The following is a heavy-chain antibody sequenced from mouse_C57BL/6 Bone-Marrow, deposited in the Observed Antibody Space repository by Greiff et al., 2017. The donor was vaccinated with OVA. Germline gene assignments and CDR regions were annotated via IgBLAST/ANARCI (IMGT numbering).Heavy chain of an antibody. Sequence: EVQLQQSGPELVKPGASVKISCKASGYTFTDYYMNWVKQSHGKSLEWIGDINPNNGGTSYNQKFKGKATLTVDKSSSTAYMELRSLTSEDSAVYYCAREVGITTVVAPHYWGQGTTLTVSS. D-gene: IGHD1-1*01. J-gene: IGHJ2*01. CDR1: GYTFTDYY. V-gene: IGHV1-26*01. CDR3: AREVGITTVVAPHY. CDR2: INPNNGGT.